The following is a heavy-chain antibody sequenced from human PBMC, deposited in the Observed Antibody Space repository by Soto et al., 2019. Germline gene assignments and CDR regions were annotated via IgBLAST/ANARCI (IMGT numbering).Heavy chain of an antibody. CDR1: GGSFSGYY. CDR2: INHSGST. V-gene: IGHV4-34*01. D-gene: IGHD3-10*01. J-gene: IGHJ5*02. CDR3: ARAFGANYGSGSYWFDP. Sequence: SETLSLTCAVYGGSFSGYYWSWIRQPPGKGLEWIGEINHSGSTNYNPSLKSRVTISVDTSKNQFSLKLSSVTAADTAVYYCARAFGANYGSGSYWFDPWGQGTLVTVSS.